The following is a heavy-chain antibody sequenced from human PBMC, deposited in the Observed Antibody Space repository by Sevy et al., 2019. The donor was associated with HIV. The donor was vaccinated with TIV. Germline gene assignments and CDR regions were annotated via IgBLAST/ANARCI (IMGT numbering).Heavy chain of an antibody. Sequence: SETLSLTCTVSGGSISSYYWSWIRQPPGKGLEWIGYIYYSGSTNYNPSLKSRVTISVDTSKNQFSLKLSSVTAADTAVYYCARGDGYNCDYWGRGTLVTVSS. CDR2: IYYSGST. V-gene: IGHV4-59*01. D-gene: IGHD5-12*01. CDR1: GGSISSYY. J-gene: IGHJ4*02. CDR3: ARGDGYNCDY.